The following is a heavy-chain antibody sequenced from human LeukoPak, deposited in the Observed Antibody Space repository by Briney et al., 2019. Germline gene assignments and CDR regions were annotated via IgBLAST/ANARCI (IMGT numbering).Heavy chain of an antibody. J-gene: IGHJ4*02. D-gene: IGHD3-10*01. CDR1: GFTLSSYS. CDR2: ISGSGGST. V-gene: IGHV3-23*01. Sequence: GGSLRLSCAASGFTLSSYSLSWVRQAPGKGLEWVSGISGSGGSTYYADSVKGRFTTSRDNSKNTLYLQMNSLRAEDTAVYHCAKVATLVRGVMQTGFDYWGQGTLVTVSS. CDR3: AKVATLVRGVMQTGFDY.